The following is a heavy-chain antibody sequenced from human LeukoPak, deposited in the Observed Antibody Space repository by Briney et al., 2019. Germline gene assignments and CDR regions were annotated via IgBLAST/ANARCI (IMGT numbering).Heavy chain of an antibody. V-gene: IGHV3-48*01. Sequence: GGSLRLTCAASGFTFSSYSMNWVRQAPGKGLEWISYISETSSFMYYADSVKGRFTISRDNAKNSLYLQMSSLRAEDTAVYYCARLTIVSGSPHFDYWGQGTLVTVSS. CDR1: GFTFSSYS. CDR2: ISETSSFM. CDR3: ARLTIVSGSPHFDY. D-gene: IGHD3-16*01. J-gene: IGHJ4*02.